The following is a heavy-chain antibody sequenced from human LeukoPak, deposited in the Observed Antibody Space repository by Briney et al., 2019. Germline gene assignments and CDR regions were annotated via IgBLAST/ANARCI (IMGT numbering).Heavy chain of an antibody. V-gene: IGHV1-2*04. D-gene: IGHD3-16*01. CDR1: GYTFTGYY. CDR3: AREGLGELTLDC. Sequence: GASVEVSCKASGYTFTGYYMHWVRQAPGQGLEWMGWINPNNGVTKYAQNFQGWVTMTRDTSISTAYMELSRLRPDDTAVYYCAREGLGELTLDCWGQGTLVTVSS. J-gene: IGHJ4*02. CDR2: INPNNGVT.